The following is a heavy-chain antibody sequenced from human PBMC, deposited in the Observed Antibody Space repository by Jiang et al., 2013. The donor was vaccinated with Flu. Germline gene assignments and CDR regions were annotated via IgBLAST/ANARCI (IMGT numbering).Heavy chain of an antibody. D-gene: IGHD6-13*01. J-gene: IGHJ6*02. CDR3: ARWESSSPIGMDV. CDR1: GYSFTSYW. V-gene: IGHV5-51*01. CDR2: IYPGDSDT. Sequence: SLKISCKGSGYSFTSYWIGWVRQMPGKGLEWMGIIYPGDSDTRYSPSFQGQVTISADKSISTAYLQWSSLKASDTAMYYCARWESSSPIGMDVWGQGTTVTVSS.